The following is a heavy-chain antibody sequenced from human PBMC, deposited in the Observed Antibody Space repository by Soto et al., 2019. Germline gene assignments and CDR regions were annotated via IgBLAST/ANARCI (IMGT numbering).Heavy chain of an antibody. V-gene: IGHV4-59*08. Sequence: QVQLQESGPGLVQPSETLSLSCTASGGSINSYYWSWILQPPGKGREWIGYISYSGSTNYNPSLRSRVTISVDTSRNQFSLKLSSVTAADTAVYYCARTYSGYYFDYWGQGTLVTVSS. D-gene: IGHD5-12*01. CDR1: GGSINSYY. J-gene: IGHJ4*02. CDR2: ISYSGST. CDR3: ARTYSGYYFDY.